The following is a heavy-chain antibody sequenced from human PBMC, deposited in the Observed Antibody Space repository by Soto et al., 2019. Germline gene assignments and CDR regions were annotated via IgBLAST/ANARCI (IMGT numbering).Heavy chain of an antibody. Sequence: PGESLKISCKGSGYHFTNYWIGWVRQVPGKGLEWMGIIYPGDSDTRYSPSFQGQVTISADKSISTAYLQWSSLKASDTAMYYCARPNPGSGSYYNPGKHYYYYGMDVWGQGTTVTVSS. V-gene: IGHV5-51*01. CDR2: IYPGDSDT. CDR1: GYHFTNYW. J-gene: IGHJ6*02. CDR3: ARPNPGSGSYYNPGKHYYYYGMDV. D-gene: IGHD3-10*01.